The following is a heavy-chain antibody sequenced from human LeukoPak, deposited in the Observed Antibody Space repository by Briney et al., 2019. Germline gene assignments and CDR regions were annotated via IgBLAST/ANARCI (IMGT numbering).Heavy chain of an antibody. CDR1: GGTFSSYA. V-gene: IGHV1-69*13. CDR2: FIPIFGTA. Sequence: RASVKVSCKASGGTFSSYAISWVRQAPGQGLEWMGGFIPIFGTANYAQKFQGRVTITADESTSTAYMELSSLRSEDTAVYYCRTDEDYYDSRMGNDAFDIWGQGTMVTVSS. J-gene: IGHJ3*02. D-gene: IGHD3-22*01. CDR3: RTDEDYYDSRMGNDAFDI.